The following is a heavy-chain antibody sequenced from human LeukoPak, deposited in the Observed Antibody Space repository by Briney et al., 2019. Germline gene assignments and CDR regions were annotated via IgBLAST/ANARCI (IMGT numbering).Heavy chain of an antibody. D-gene: IGHD6-6*01. J-gene: IGHJ4*02. V-gene: IGHV3-48*03. CDR1: GFTFSSYE. CDR2: ISSSGSTI. Sequence: GGSLRLSCAASGFTFSSYEMNWVREAPGRGLEWVSYISSSGSTIYYADSVKGRFTISRDNAKNSLYLQMNSLRAEDTAVYYCARSEYSSSSEDYWGQGTLVTVSS. CDR3: ARSEYSSSSEDY.